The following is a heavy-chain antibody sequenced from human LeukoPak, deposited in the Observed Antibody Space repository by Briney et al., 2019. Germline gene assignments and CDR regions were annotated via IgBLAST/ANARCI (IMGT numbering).Heavy chain of an antibody. V-gene: IGHV1-18*01. CDR2: ISAYNGNT. D-gene: IGHD3-22*01. CDR1: GYTFTSYG. CDR3: ARVGNSIVSGGYFDY. J-gene: IGHJ4*03. Sequence: ASVKVSCKASGYTFTSYGISWVRQAPGQGLEWMGWISAYNGNTNYAQKLQGRVTMTTDTSTSTAYMELRSLRSDDTAVYYCARVGNSIVSGGYFDYWGQGTLVTVSS.